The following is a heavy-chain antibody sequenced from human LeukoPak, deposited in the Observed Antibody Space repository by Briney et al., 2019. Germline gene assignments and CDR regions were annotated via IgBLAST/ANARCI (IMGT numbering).Heavy chain of an antibody. CDR1: GFTFSSYA. V-gene: IGHV3-30-3*01. D-gene: IGHD2-21*02. J-gene: IGHJ4*02. CDR3: ARDLGTATALDY. CDR2: ISYDGSNK. Sequence: GRSLRLSCAASGFTFSSYAMPWVRQAPGKGLEWVAVISYDGSNKYYADPVKGRFTISRDNSKNTLYLQMNSLRAEDTAVYYCARDLGTATALDYWGQGTLVTVSS.